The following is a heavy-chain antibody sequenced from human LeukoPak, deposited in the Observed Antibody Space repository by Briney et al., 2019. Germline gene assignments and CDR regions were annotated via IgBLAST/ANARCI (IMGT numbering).Heavy chain of an antibody. J-gene: IGHJ4*02. CDR2: ISYDGSNK. V-gene: IGHV3-30*18. CDR1: GFTLSSYD. D-gene: IGHD1-26*01. Sequence: GGSLRLSCAASGFTLSSYDMHWVRQAPGKGLEWVAVISYDGSNKYYADSVKGRFTISRDNPKNTLFLQMNSLRADDTAVYYCAKDLVVGALDYWGQGTLVTVSS. CDR3: AKDLVVGALDY.